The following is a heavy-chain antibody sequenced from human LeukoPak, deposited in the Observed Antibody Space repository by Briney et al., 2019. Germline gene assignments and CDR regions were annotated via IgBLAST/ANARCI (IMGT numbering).Heavy chain of an antibody. D-gene: IGHD5-12*01. Sequence: SETLSLTCAVYGGXFSGYYCSWIRQPPGKGLEWIGEINHSGSTNYNPSLKSRVTISVDTSKNQFSLKLSSVTAADTAVYYCARGGNSGYVIWGQGTLVTVSS. CDR1: GGXFSGYY. CDR3: ARGGNSGYVI. V-gene: IGHV4-34*01. J-gene: IGHJ4*02. CDR2: INHSGST.